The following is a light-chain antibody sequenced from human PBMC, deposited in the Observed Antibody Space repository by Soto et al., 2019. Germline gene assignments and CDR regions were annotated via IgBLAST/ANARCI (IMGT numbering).Light chain of an antibody. CDR1: SGSIASNY. J-gene: IGLJ2*01. Sequence: NFMLTQPHSVSESPGKTVTISCTRSSGSIASNYVQWYQQRPGSAPTTVIYEDNQRPSGDPDRFSGSIDSSSNSASLTISGLKTEDETAYYCQSYDSSNHVVFGGGTKLTVL. V-gene: IGLV6-57*04. CDR3: QSYDSSNHVV. CDR2: EDN.